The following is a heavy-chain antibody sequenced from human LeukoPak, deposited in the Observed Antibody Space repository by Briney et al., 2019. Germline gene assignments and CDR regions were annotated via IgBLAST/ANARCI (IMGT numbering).Heavy chain of an antibody. D-gene: IGHD5-18*01. Sequence: PGRSLRLSCAASGFTFSNYYVHWVRQPPGRGLVWVSRINSDGRDRGYVDSVKGRFTISRDNAKNTVYLQMNSLRAEDTALYYCARDHSFFGDSYEPAWGQGTLVTVSS. J-gene: IGHJ5*02. V-gene: IGHV3-74*01. CDR2: INSDGRDR. CDR1: GFTFSNYY. CDR3: ARDHSFFGDSYEPA.